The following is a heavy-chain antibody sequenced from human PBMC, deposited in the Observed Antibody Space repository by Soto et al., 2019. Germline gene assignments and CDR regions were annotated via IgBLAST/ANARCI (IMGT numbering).Heavy chain of an antibody. CDR1: GFTFSSYA. J-gene: IGHJ4*02. V-gene: IGHV3-23*01. Sequence: EVQLLESGGGLVQPGGSLRLSCAASGFTFSSYAMSWVRQAPGKGLEWVSAISGSGGSTYYADSVKGRFTISRDNSKNTLYLQMNSLRAGDTAVQYCAKARADYYDSSGYPVDYWGQGTLVTVSS. CDR3: AKARADYYDSSGYPVDY. D-gene: IGHD3-22*01. CDR2: ISGSGGST.